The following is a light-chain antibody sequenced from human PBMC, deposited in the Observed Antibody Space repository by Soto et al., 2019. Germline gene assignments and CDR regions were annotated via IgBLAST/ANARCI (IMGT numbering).Light chain of an antibody. Sequence: DIQLTQSPSTLSASVGDRVTITCRASQSMNSWLAWYQQKPGEAPKVLIYDASSLESGVLSRFSGSGSGTEFTLTIGSLQPEDFATYYCLRYNAFSQTFGQGTKV. V-gene: IGKV1-5*01. CDR3: LRYNAFSQT. CDR1: QSMNSW. CDR2: DAS. J-gene: IGKJ1*01.